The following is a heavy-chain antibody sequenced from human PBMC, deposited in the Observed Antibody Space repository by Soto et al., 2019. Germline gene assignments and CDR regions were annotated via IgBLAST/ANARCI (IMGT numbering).Heavy chain of an antibody. V-gene: IGHV3-30*18. CDR2: ISYDGSNK. CDR1: GFTFFSYG. D-gene: IGHD3-3*01. Sequence: GGSLRLSCAASGFTFFSYGMHWVRQAPGKGLEWVAVISYDGSNKYYADSVKGRFTISRDNSKNTLYLQMNSLGAEDTAVYYCAKDRAGDIYVAARSGLDYWGQGTLVTVSS. J-gene: IGHJ4*02. CDR3: AKDRAGDIYVAARSGLDY.